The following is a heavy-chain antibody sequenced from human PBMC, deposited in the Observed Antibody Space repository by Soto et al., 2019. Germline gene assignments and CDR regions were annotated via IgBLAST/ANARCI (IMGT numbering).Heavy chain of an antibody. V-gene: IGHV4-34*01. Sequence: QVQLQQWGAGLLKPSETLSLTCAVYGGSFSGYYWSWIRQPPGKGLEWIGEINHSGSTNYNPSLKSRVTISVDTSKNQFSLKLSSVTAADTAVYYCARGVLWFGELFPGFDPWGQGTLVTVS. D-gene: IGHD3-10*01. CDR3: ARGVLWFGELFPGFDP. CDR2: INHSGST. J-gene: IGHJ5*02. CDR1: GGSFSGYY.